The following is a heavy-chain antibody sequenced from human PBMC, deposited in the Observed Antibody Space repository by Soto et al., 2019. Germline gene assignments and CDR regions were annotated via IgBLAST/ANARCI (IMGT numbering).Heavy chain of an antibody. J-gene: IGHJ6*02. CDR3: AYLPCSGGSCYWFSFSGMDG. CDR1: GFSLSTSGVG. Sequence: QITLKESGPTLVKPTQTLTLTCTFSGFSLSTSGVGVAWIRQPPGKALEWLALIYWVDDKRYRPSLESRLTITKDTSKNQVVLTMTNMDSVDTATYYRAYLPCSGGSCYWFSFSGMDGWGQGTTVTVSS. CDR2: IYWVDDK. D-gene: IGHD2-15*01. V-gene: IGHV2-5*02.